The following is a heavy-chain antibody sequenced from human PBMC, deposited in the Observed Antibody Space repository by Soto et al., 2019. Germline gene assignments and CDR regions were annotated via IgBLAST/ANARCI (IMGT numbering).Heavy chain of an antibody. CDR1: GYTFITYD. CDR2: MNPYNGNA. CDR3: ARRKERSGPHYFDS. J-gene: IGHJ4*02. V-gene: IGHV1-8*01. D-gene: IGHD1-1*01. Sequence: ASVKVSCKASGYTFITYDIHWVRQAPGQGLEWMGWMNPYNGNAGYAQKFQGRVTMTRNTSISTAYMELSSLRSNDTAVYFCARRKERSGPHYFDSWGQGTLVTVSS.